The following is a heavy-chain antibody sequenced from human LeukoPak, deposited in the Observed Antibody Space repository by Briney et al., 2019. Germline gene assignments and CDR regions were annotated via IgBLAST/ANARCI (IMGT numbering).Heavy chain of an antibody. Sequence: GRSLRLSCAASGFSFSYYSMHWVRQAPGKGLEWVAVISYDGSDKYYADSEKGRFTMSRDNSKNTLYLQMNSLRIEDTAIYYCARVQIELATIYSPVFIYSDYWGQGTLVTVSS. CDR2: ISYDGSDK. CDR3: ARVQIELATIYSPVFIYSDY. CDR1: GFSFSYYS. D-gene: IGHD5-12*01. V-gene: IGHV3-30-3*01. J-gene: IGHJ4*02.